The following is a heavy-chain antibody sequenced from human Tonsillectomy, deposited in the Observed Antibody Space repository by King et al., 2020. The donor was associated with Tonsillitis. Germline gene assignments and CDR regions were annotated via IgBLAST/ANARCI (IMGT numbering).Heavy chain of an antibody. V-gene: IGHV3-15*01. CDR1: GFTFSNAW. Sequence: VQLVQSGGNLVKPGGSLRLSCAASGFTFSNAWMSWVRQAPGKGLEWVGRIKSKTDGGTRDYAAPVKGRFTISRDDSKYTLYLQMNSLKIEDTAVYYRTTPYYYYGMDVWGQGTTVTVSS. J-gene: IGHJ6*02. CDR2: IKSKTDGGTR. CDR3: TTPYYYYGMDV.